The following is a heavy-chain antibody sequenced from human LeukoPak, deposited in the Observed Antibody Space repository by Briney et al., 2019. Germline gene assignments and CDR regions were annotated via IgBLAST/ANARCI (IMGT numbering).Heavy chain of an antibody. D-gene: IGHD3-16*01. J-gene: IGHJ3*02. Sequence: GGSLRLSCAASGFIVSSNYMTWVRQAPGKGLEWISVLYSGGTTYYADSVKGRFTISRDNSKNTLYLQMNSLRAEDTAVYYCARERWGDAFDIWGQGTMVTVSS. CDR1: GFIVSSNY. CDR3: ARERWGDAFDI. CDR2: LYSGGTT. V-gene: IGHV3-53*05.